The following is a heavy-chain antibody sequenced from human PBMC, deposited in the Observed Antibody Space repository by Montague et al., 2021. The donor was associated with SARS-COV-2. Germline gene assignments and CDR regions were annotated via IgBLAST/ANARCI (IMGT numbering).Heavy chain of an antibody. J-gene: IGHJ4*02. D-gene: IGHD3-10*01. V-gene: IGHV4-34*01. CDR1: GGSFSGYY. CDR3: ARGARQGYGFRLGSFDY. CDR2: INHSGST. Sequence: SETLSLTCAVYGGSFSGYYWNWIRQPPGKGLEWIGEINHSGSTNXNPSLKSRVTMSVDTSKNQFSLNLSSVTAADTAAYYCARGARQGYGFRLGSFDYWGQGTLVTVSS.